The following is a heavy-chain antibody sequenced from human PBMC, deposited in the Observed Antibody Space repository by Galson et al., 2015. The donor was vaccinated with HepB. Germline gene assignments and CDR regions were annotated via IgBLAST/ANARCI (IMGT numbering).Heavy chain of an antibody. CDR2: IIPIFGTA. Sequence: SVKVSCKASGGTFSSYAISWVRQAPGQGLEWMGGIIPIFGTANYAQKFQGRVTITADKSTSTAYMELSSPRSEDTAVYYCARVSGQYYHNIRGNWFDPWGQGTLVTVSS. D-gene: IGHD2-2*01. CDR3: ARVSGQYYHNIRGNWFDP. V-gene: IGHV1-69*06. J-gene: IGHJ5*02. CDR1: GGTFSSYA.